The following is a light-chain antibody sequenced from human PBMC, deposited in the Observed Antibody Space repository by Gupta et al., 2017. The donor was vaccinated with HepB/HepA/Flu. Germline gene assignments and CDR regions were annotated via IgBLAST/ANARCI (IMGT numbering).Light chain of an antibody. CDR3: QQYGSSPTWT. Sequence: EIVLTQSAGTLSLSLGERATIYCRASESVSSRYLAWYQQKPGQAPRFLIYGASSRATGIPGRFSGSGSGTDFTLTISRLEPEEFAVYYCQQYGSSPTWTFGQGTKVESK. CDR1: ESVSSRY. CDR2: GAS. J-gene: IGKJ1*01. V-gene: IGKV3-20*01.